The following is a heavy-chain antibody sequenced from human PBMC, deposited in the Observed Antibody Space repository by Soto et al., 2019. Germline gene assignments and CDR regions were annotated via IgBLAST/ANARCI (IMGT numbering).Heavy chain of an antibody. CDR1: GGSISSYY. J-gene: IGHJ4*02. CDR2: IYYSGST. CDR3: ARARVLTGYQVDY. D-gene: IGHD3-9*01. V-gene: IGHV4-59*01. Sequence: SETLSLTCTVSGGSISSYYWSWIRQPPGKGLEWIGYIYYSGSTNYNPSLKSRVTISVDTSKNQFSLKLSSVTAADTAVYYCARARVLTGYQVDYWGQGTLVTSPQ.